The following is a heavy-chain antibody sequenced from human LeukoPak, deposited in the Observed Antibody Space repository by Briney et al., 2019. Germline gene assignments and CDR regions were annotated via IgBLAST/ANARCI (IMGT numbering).Heavy chain of an antibody. CDR1: GFTFSSYW. D-gene: IGHD3-16*01. CDR2: INHNGNVN. CDR3: ARGGGLDV. Sequence: GESLRLSCAASGFTFSSYWMNWARQAPGKGLEWVASINHNGNVNYYVDSVKGRFTISRDNAKNSLYLQMSNLRAEDTAVYFCARGGGLDVWGQGATVTVSS. J-gene: IGHJ6*02. V-gene: IGHV3-7*03.